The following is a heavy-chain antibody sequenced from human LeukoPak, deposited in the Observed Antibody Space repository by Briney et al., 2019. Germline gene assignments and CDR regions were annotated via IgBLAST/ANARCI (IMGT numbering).Heavy chain of an antibody. CDR1: GFTFSSYW. CDR2: MKYDGSEN. D-gene: IGHD3-22*01. CDR3: ARDRDYDSSFDY. J-gene: IGHJ4*02. Sequence: PGGSLRLSCAASGFTFSSYWMSWVCQAPGKGLEWVANMKYDGSENYYVDSVKGRFTISRDNAKNSLYLQMNSLRAEDTAVYYCARDRDYDSSFDYWGQGTLVTVSS. V-gene: IGHV3-7*03.